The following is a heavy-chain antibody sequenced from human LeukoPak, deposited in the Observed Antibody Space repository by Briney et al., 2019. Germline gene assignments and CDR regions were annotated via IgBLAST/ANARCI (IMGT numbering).Heavy chain of an antibody. CDR2: IYYGGST. J-gene: IGHJ4*02. D-gene: IGHD4-23*01. CDR1: GGSVSSGSYY. Sequence: SETLSLTCTVSGGSVSSGSYYWSWIRQPPGRGLEWIGYIYYGGSTNYNPSLKSRVTISVDTSKNQVSLKLSSVTAADTAVYYCARTDYGGNSGVLDYWGQGTLVTVSS. CDR3: ARTDYGGNSGVLDY. V-gene: IGHV4-61*01.